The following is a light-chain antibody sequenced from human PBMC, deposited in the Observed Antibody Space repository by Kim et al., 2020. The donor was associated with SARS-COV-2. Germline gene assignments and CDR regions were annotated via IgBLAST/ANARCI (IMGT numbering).Light chain of an antibody. V-gene: IGKV1-39*01. CDR2: AAS. J-gene: IGKJ2*01. CDR1: QSISSY. Sequence: LAASVGDRVTITCRASQSISSYLNWYQQRPGKAPKLLSYAASSLQSGVPSRFSGSGSGTDFTLTISSLQPEDFATYYCQQSYSPYAFGQWTKLEI. CDR3: QQSYSPYA.